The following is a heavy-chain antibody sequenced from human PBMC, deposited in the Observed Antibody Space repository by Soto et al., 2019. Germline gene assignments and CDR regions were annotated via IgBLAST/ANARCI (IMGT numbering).Heavy chain of an antibody. V-gene: IGHV4-31*03. J-gene: IGHJ4*02. Sequence: SETLSLTCTVSGGSISSGGYYWSWIRQHPGKGLECIGYIYYSGSTYYNPSLKSRVTISVDTSKNQFSLKLSSVTAADTAVYYCAREGRIQLYYYFDYWGQGTLVTAPQ. CDR3: AREGRIQLYYYFDY. CDR2: IYYSGST. CDR1: GGSISSGGYY. D-gene: IGHD5-18*01.